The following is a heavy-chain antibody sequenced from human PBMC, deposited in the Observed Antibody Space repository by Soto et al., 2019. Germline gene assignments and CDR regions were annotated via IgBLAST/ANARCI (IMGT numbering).Heavy chain of an antibody. CDR3: ARVDYDSSGYYQYYFDY. Sequence: SDTLSLTCTVSGGSISSGGYYWSWIRQHPGKGLEWIGYIYYSGSTYYNPSLKSRVTISVDTSKNQFSLKLSSVTAADTAVYYCARVDYDSSGYYQYYFDYWGQGTLVTVSS. D-gene: IGHD3-22*01. V-gene: IGHV4-31*03. CDR2: IYYSGST. J-gene: IGHJ4*02. CDR1: GGSISSGGYY.